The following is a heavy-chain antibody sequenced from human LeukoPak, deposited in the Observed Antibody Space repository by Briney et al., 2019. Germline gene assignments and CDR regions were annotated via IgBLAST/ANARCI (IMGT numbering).Heavy chain of an antibody. D-gene: IGHD3-10*01. J-gene: IGHJ3*01. V-gene: IGHV3-23*01. CDR1: GFPFSSYF. CDR3: AKRMIRGVNHDAFDL. CDR2: ISSTSDAT. Sequence: GGSLRLSCAASGFPFSSYFMSWVRQAPGKGLEWVSSISSTSDATFYADSVKGRFTISRGNSKNTLYLQMDGLRAEDAALYYCAKRMIRGVNHDAFDLWGQGTMVTVSS.